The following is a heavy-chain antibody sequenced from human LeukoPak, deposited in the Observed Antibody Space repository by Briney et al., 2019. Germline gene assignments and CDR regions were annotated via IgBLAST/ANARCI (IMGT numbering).Heavy chain of an antibody. CDR2: IYYSGST. D-gene: IGHD3-10*01. Sequence: PSETLSLTCTVSGGSISSGDYYWSWIRQPPGKGLEWIGYIYYSGSTYYNPSLKSRVTISVDTSKNQFSLKLSPVTAADTAVYYCARGGSGSPRGYFDYWGQGTLVTVSS. V-gene: IGHV4-30-4*01. J-gene: IGHJ4*02. CDR3: ARGGSGSPRGYFDY. CDR1: GGSISSGDYY.